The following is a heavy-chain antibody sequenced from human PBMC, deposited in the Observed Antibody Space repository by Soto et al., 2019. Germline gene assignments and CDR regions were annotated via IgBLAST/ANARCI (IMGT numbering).Heavy chain of an antibody. D-gene: IGHD3-22*01. V-gene: IGHV3-21*01. CDR3: TRTEYYYDSSGYFAWVY. CDR2: ISSSSSYI. J-gene: IGHJ4*02. Sequence: GGSLRLSCAASGFTFSSYSMNWVRQAPGKGLEWVSSISSSSSYIYYADSVKGRFTISRDNAKNSLYLQMNSLRAEDTAVYYCTRTEYYYDSSGYFAWVYWGQGTLVTVSS. CDR1: GFTFSSYS.